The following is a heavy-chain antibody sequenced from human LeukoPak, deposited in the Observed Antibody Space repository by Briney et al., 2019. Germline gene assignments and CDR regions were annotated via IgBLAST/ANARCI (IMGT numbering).Heavy chain of an antibody. V-gene: IGHV4-39*01. Sequence: SETLSLTCTVSGGSISSSSYYWGWIRQPPGKGPEWIGSIYYSGSTYYNPSLKSRVTISVDTSKNQFSLKLSSVTAADTAVYYCARHFYYYGSGSRSGYYYYGMDVWGQGTTVTVSS. D-gene: IGHD3-10*01. CDR3: ARHFYYYGSGSRSGYYYYGMDV. J-gene: IGHJ6*02. CDR1: GGSISSSSYY. CDR2: IYYSGST.